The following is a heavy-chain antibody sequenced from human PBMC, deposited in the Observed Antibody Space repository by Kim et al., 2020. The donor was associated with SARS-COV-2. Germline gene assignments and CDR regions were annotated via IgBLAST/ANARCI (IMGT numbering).Heavy chain of an antibody. J-gene: IGHJ6*02. D-gene: IGHD3-3*01. CDR1: GFTFSSYA. V-gene: IGHV3-23*01. Sequence: GGSLRLSCAASGFTFSSYAMSWVRQAPGKGLEWVSAISGSGGSTYYADSVKGRFTISRDNSKNTLYLQMNSLRAEDTAVYYCAKVLVDFWSGYSDYYYYGMDVWGQGTTVTVSS. CDR2: ISGSGGST. CDR3: AKVLVDFWSGYSDYYYYGMDV.